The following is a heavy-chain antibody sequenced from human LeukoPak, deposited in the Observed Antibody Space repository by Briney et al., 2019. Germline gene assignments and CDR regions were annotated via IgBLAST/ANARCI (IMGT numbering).Heavy chain of an antibody. J-gene: IGHJ3*02. Sequence: PGGSLRLSCAASGFTFSSYSMSWVRQAPGKGLEWVSAISGGGGHTFYADSVKGRVTTSRDNSKNTLYLQMNNLRAEQTAVYYCAKRVAEESSSWYIDMWGQGTMVSVSS. V-gene: IGHV3-23*01. CDR2: ISGGGGHT. CDR1: GFTFSSYS. CDR3: AKRVAEESSSWYIDM. D-gene: IGHD6-13*01.